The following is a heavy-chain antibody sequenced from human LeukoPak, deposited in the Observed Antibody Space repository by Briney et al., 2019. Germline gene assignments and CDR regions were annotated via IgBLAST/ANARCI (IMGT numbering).Heavy chain of an antibody. J-gene: IGHJ4*02. CDR2: ISGRGGST. CDR3: ARDDYGETFDY. CDR1: GFTFSNYA. Sequence: PGGSLRLSCAASGFTFSNYAMNWVRQAPGKGLEGVSGISGRGGSTFYVDSVKGRFTISRDNSKNTLYLQMNSLRAEDTAIYYCARDDYGETFDYWGQGTLVTVSS. V-gene: IGHV3-23*01. D-gene: IGHD4-17*01.